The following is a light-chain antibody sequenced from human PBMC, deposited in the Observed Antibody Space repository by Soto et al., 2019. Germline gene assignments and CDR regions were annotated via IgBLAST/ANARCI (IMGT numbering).Light chain of an antibody. CDR2: KAS. V-gene: IGKV1-5*03. J-gene: IGKJ1*01. CDR3: QQYNSLWT. CDR1: QSIRSW. Sequence: DIQMTQSPSTLSASVGDRVTITCRASQSIRSWLAWYQQKPGKAPKLLIYKASSLESGVPSRFSGSGSGTELTLTIRSLQPDDFATYYCQQYNSLWTFGQGTKVEI.